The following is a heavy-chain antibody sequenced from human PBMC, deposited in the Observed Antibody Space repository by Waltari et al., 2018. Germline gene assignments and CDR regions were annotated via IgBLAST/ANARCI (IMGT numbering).Heavy chain of an antibody. CDR3: AIYSSGQIDY. CDR1: GGSIRSSSYY. V-gene: IGHV4-39*07. J-gene: IGHJ4*02. CDR2: IYYSGST. Sequence: QLQLQESGPGLVKPSETLSLTCTVSGGSIRSSSYYWGWIRQPPGKGLEWIGSIYYSGSTYYNPSLKSRVTISVDTSKNQFSLKLSSVTAADTAVYYCAIYSSGQIDYWGQGTLVTVSS. D-gene: IGHD6-19*01.